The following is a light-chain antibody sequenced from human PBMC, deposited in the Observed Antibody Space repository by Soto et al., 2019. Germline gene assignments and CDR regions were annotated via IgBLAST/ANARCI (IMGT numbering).Light chain of an antibody. CDR3: LQRSTRPLT. Sequence: EIVLTQSPATLSLSPGERAALSCRASQSVDRYLAWYQQKPGQAPRLLIFGASNRATGIPARFSGSGSGTDFTLTISRLEAEDFAVYYCLQRSTRPLTFGGGTKVEI. CDR2: GAS. V-gene: IGKV3-11*01. CDR1: QSVDRY. J-gene: IGKJ4*01.